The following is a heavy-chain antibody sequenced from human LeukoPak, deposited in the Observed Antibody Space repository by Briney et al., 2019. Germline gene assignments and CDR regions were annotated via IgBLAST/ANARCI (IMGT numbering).Heavy chain of an antibody. D-gene: IGHD4/OR15-4a*01. CDR3: ARDLGANADFDY. V-gene: IGHV3-48*04. J-gene: IGHJ4*02. CDR1: GFAFSSYG. CDR2: ISSSGSTI. Sequence: GGSLRLSCAASGFAFSSYGMNWVRQAPGKGLEWVSYISSSGSTIYYADSVKGRFTISRDNAKNSLYLQMNSLRAEDTAVYYCARDLGANADFDYWGQGTLVTVSS.